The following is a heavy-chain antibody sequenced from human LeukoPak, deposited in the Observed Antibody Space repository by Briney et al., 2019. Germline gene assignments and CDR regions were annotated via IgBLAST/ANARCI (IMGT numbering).Heavy chain of an antibody. D-gene: IGHD3-3*01. V-gene: IGHV5-51*01. J-gene: IGHJ5*02. CDR2: IYPGDSDT. Sequence: PGESLKISCKGSGYSFTSYWIGWVRQMPGKGLEWMGIIYPGDSDTRYSPSFQGQVTISADKSISTAYLQWSSLKASDTAMYYCARPKSFITIFGVVIKPDPSNWFDPWGQGTLVTVSS. CDR1: GYSFTSYW. CDR3: ARPKSFITIFGVVIKPDPSNWFDP.